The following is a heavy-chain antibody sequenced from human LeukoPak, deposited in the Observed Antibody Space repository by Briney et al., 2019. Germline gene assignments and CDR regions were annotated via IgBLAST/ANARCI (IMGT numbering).Heavy chain of an antibody. V-gene: IGHV4-31*03. CDR2: IYYSGST. CDR3: ARGGTYDFWSGYLTSPWFDP. D-gene: IGHD3-3*01. J-gene: IGHJ5*02. CDR1: SGSICSSGYY. Sequence: SETLSLTCTVSSGSICSSGYYWGWIRQHPGKGLEWIGYIYYSGSTYYNPSLKSRVTISVDTSKNQFSLKLSSVTAADTAVYYCARGGTYDFWSGYLTSPWFDPWGQGTLVTVSS.